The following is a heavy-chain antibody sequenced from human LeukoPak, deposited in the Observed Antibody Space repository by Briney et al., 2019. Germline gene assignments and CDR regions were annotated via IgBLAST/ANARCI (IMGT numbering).Heavy chain of an antibody. CDR1: GFTFSSYG. CDR2: ISYDGSNK. V-gene: IGHV3-30*18. Sequence: GGSLRLSCAASGFTFSSYGMHWVRQAPGKGLEWVAVISYDGSNKYYADSVKGRFTISRDNSKNTVYLQMNSLRAEDTAVYYCAKAAREYQLPQGMDVWGQGTTVTVSS. D-gene: IGHD2-2*01. CDR3: AKAAREYQLPQGMDV. J-gene: IGHJ6*02.